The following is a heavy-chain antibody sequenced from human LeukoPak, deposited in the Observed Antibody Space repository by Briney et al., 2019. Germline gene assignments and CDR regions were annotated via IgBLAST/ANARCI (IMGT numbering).Heavy chain of an antibody. J-gene: IGHJ3*02. D-gene: IGHD5-12*01. CDR3: ARDTRSGYSDYEVASNM. CDR1: GVSISSSSCY. CDR2: IFYSGST. Sequence: SETLSFNSPVSGVSISSSSCYGDWIRQPPGKGLEWIGTIFYSGSTYYNPSLKSRITISVDTSKNQFSLKLSSVTAADTAVYYCARDTRSGYSDYEVASNMWRQGTMVIVSS. V-gene: IGHV4-39*02.